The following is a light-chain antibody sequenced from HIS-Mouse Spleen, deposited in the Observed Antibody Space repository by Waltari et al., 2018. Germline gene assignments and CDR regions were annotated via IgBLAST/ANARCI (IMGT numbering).Light chain of an antibody. Sequence: SYELTQPPAVSVSPGQTASITCAGVNLVDKYACWYQQKPGQSPVLVIYQDSKRPSGIPERFSGSNSGNTATLTISGTQAMDEADYYCQAWDSSTVVFGGGTKLTVL. CDR3: QAWDSSTVV. CDR2: QDS. J-gene: IGLJ2*01. V-gene: IGLV3-1*01. CDR1: NLVDKY.